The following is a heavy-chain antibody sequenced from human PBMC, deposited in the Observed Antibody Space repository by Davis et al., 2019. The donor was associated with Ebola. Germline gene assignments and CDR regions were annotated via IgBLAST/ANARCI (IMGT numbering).Heavy chain of an antibody. D-gene: IGHD6-13*01. V-gene: IGHV3-30-3*01. CDR2: ISYDGSNK. Sequence: GESLKISRAASGFTFSSYAMHWVRQAPGKGLEWVAVISYDGSNKYYADSVKGRFTISRDNSKNTLYLQMNSLRAEDTAVYYCARDQYSSSWRYYYYGMDVWGQGTTVTVSS. J-gene: IGHJ6*02. CDR1: GFTFSSYA. CDR3: ARDQYSSSWRYYYYGMDV.